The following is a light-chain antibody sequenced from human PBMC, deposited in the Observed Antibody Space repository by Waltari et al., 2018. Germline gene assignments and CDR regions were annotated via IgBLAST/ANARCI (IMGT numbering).Light chain of an antibody. Sequence: EIVLTQSPGTLSLSPGERATLSCRASQSVSRTLAWYQQKPGQAPRPLIYDASSRATGIPDRFRGSGSGTDFSLTISRLEPEDFAVYYCQKYGTLPATFGQGSKVEI. CDR1: QSVSRT. CDR3: QKYGTLPAT. CDR2: DAS. V-gene: IGKV3-20*01. J-gene: IGKJ1*01.